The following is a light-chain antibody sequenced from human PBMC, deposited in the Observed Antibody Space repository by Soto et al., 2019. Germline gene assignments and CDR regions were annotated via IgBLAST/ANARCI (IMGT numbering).Light chain of an antibody. CDR3: SSYAGSNNLVV. V-gene: IGLV2-8*01. Sequence: QSALTQPPSASGSPGQSVIISCTGTSSDVGGYDYVSWYQQHPGKAPKLMIYEVNKRHSGVPDRFSGSKSGNTASLTVSGLQAEDEADYYCSSYAGSNNLVVFGGGTQLTVL. J-gene: IGLJ2*01. CDR2: EVN. CDR1: SSDVGGYDY.